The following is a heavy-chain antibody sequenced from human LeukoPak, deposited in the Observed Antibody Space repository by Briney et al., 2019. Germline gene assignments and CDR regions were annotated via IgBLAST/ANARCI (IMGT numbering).Heavy chain of an antibody. V-gene: IGHV5-51*01. J-gene: IGHJ3*02. D-gene: IGHD6-6*01. CDR3: ARGESSSGDAFDI. CDR2: IYPGDSDT. CDR1: GYTFTSYW. Sequence: GESLKISCQGSGYTFTSYWIGWVLQLPGKGLGWMVIIYPGDSDTRYSPSFQGQVTISADKSISTAYLQWSSLKASDTAMYYCARGESSSGDAFDIWGQGTMVTVSS.